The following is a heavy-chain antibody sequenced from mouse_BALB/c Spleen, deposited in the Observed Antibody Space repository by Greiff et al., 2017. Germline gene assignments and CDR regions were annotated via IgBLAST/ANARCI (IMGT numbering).Heavy chain of an antibody. D-gene: IGHD2-2*01. CDR1: EYEFPSHD. J-gene: IGHJ3*01. Sequence: DVMLVESGGGLVQPGESLKLSCESNEYEFPSHDMSWVRKTPEKRLELVAAINSDGGSTYYPDTMERRFIISRDNTKKTLYLQMSSLRSEDTALYYCAVWLRRSWFAYWGQGTLVTVSA. CDR3: AVWLRRSWFAY. V-gene: IGHV5-2*01. CDR2: INSDGGST.